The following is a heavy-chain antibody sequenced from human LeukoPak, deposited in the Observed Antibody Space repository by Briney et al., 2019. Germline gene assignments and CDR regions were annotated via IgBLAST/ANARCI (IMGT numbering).Heavy chain of an antibody. CDR3: ARLEAAAGTRWFDP. J-gene: IGHJ5*02. D-gene: IGHD6-13*01. CDR2: IYPADSDT. CDR1: GYSFTNYW. Sequence: KHGESLKISCKGSGYSFTNYWIGWVRQMPGKGLEWMGIIYPADSDTRYSPSFQGQVTISVDKSISTAYLQWSSLKASDTAMYYCARLEAAAGTRWFDPWGQGTLVTVSS. V-gene: IGHV5-51*01.